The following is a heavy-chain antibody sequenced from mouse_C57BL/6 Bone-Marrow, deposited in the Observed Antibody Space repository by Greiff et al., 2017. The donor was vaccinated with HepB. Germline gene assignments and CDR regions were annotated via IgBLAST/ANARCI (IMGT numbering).Heavy chain of an antibody. Sequence: SGAELVRPGASVKLSCTASGFNIKDDYMHWVKQRPEQGLEWIGWIDPENGDTEYASKFQGKATITADTSSNTAYLQLSSLTSEDTAVYYCSDGYYWFAYWGQGTLVTVSA. CDR1: GFNIKDDY. V-gene: IGHV14-4*01. CDR3: SDGYYWFAY. J-gene: IGHJ3*01. D-gene: IGHD2-3*01. CDR2: IDPENGDT.